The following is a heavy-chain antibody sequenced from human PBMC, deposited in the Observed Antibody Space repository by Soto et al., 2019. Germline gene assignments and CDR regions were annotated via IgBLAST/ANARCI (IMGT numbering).Heavy chain of an antibody. D-gene: IGHD6-19*01. V-gene: IGHV3-30*18. CDR2: ISYDGSNK. CDR3: ANKIAVAGNGDYYYGMDV. Sequence: GGSLRLSCAASGFTFSSYGMHWVRQAPGKGLEWVAVISYDGSNKYYADSVKGRFTISRDNSKNTLYLQMNSLRAEDTAVYYCANKIAVAGNGDYYYGMDVWGQGTTVTVSS. J-gene: IGHJ6*02. CDR1: GFTFSSYG.